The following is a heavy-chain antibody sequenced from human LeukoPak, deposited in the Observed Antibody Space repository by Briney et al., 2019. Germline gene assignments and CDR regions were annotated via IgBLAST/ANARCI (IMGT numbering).Heavy chain of an antibody. CDR3: ARSEGRGLFYLFDY. CDR2: IKQDGSEK. CDR1: GFTFSSYE. V-gene: IGHV3-7*01. D-gene: IGHD3-3*01. J-gene: IGHJ4*02. Sequence: GGSLRLSCAASGFTFSSYEMNWVRQAPGKGLEWVANIKQDGSEKYYVDSVKGRFTISRDNAKNSLYLQMNSLRAEDTAVYYCARSEGRGLFYLFDYWGQGTLVTVSS.